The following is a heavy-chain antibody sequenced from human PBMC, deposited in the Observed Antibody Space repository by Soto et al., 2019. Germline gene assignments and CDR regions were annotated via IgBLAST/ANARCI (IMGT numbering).Heavy chain of an antibody. CDR3: ATTGPY. CDR1: GFTFSSYG. J-gene: IGHJ4*02. CDR2: IRFDGSNK. Sequence: PGGSLILSCAASGFTFSSYGMHWVRQAPGKGLEWVAVIRFDGSNKFYADSVKGRFTISRDNSKNTVSLQMNSLRDEDSAAYYCATTGPYWGQGTLVTVSS. V-gene: IGHV3-30*02.